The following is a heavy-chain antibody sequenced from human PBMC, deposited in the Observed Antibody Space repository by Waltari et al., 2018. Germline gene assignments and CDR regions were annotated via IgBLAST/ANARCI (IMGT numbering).Heavy chain of an antibody. J-gene: IGHJ4*02. Sequence: EVQLLESGGGLVQPGGSLRLSCAASGFTFSSYAMSWVRQASGNGLDWVSLIRGSGGNTYYADSVKVRFTISRDNSKNTLYLQMNSLRVDDTAVYYCVIRSRAADGKGYFDYWGQGTQVTVSS. CDR3: VIRSRAADGKGYFDY. CDR2: IRGSGGNT. D-gene: IGHD6-13*01. V-gene: IGHV3-23*01. CDR1: GFTFSSYA.